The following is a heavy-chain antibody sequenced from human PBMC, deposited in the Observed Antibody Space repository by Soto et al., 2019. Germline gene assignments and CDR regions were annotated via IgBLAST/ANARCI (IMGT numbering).Heavy chain of an antibody. CDR1: GFTFSSYS. Sequence: LRLSCAASGFTFSSYSMNWVRQAPGKGLEWVSSISSSSSYIYYADSVKGRFTISRDNAKNSLYLQMNSLRAEDTAVYYCARGVVVVPAAPRFYYGMDVWGQGTTVTVSS. V-gene: IGHV3-21*01. CDR2: ISSSSSYI. CDR3: ARGVVVVPAAPRFYYGMDV. D-gene: IGHD2-2*01. J-gene: IGHJ6*02.